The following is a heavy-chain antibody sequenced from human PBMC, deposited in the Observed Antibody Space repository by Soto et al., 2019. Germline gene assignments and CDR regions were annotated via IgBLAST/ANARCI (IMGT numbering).Heavy chain of an antibody. CDR3: ARYYYDSSGYLDYYYYGMDV. D-gene: IGHD3-22*01. CDR1: GGSISSSSYY. V-gene: IGHV4-39*01. CDR2: IYYSGST. J-gene: IGHJ6*02. Sequence: SETLSLTCTVSGGSISSSSYYWGWIRQPPGKGLEWIGSIYYSGSTYYNPSLKSRVTISVDTSKNQFSLKLSSVTAADTAVYYCARYYYDSSGYLDYYYYGMDVWGQGTTVT.